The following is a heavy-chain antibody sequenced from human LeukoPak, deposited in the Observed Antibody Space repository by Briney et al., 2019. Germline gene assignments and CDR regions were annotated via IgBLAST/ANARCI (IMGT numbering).Heavy chain of an antibody. V-gene: IGHV3-66*01. J-gene: IGHJ4*02. D-gene: IGHD3-22*01. CDR1: GFTVSSNY. CDR3: ARWRLDTSGYGLDY. Sequence: PGGSLRLSCAASGFTVSSNYMSWVRQAPGKGLEWVSVIYSGGSTYYADSVKGRFTISRDNSKNTLYLQMNSLRAEDTAVYYCARWRLDTSGYGLDYWGQGTLVIVSS. CDR2: IYSGGST.